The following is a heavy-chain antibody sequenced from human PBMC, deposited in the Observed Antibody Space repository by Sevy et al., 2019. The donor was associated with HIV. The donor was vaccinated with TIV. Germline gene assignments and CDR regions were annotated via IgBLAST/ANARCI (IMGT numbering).Heavy chain of an antibody. CDR2: LSFGCGEI. J-gene: IGHJ4*02. CDR3: AREGCTKPHDY. CDR1: GFTFSKYS. Sequence: GGSLRLSCAASGFTFSKYSMSWVRQPPGKGLGWVSTLSFGCGEINYADSVKGRFTISSGNSKSSVYLQMNNLRPEDTDVYYCAREGCTKPHDYWGQGTLVTVSS. V-gene: IGHV3-23*01. D-gene: IGHD2-8*01.